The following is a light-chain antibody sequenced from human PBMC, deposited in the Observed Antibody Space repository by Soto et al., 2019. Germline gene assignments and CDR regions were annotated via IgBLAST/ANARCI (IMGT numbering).Light chain of an antibody. CDR3: QQRSNWPSLT. J-gene: IGKJ4*01. CDR2: DAS. CDR1: QSVSSN. Sequence: EIMMTQSPATLSVSPGERATLSCRASQSVSSNLAWYQQKPGQAPRLLIYDASTRATGIPARFSGSGSGTEVTLTISSLQSEDFAVYYCQQRSNWPSLTFGGGTKVEIK. V-gene: IGKV3-15*01.